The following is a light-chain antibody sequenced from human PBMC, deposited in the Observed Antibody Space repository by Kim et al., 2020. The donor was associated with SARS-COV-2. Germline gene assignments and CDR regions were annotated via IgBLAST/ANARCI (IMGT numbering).Light chain of an antibody. V-gene: IGLV2-14*02. CDR1: TTDH. CDR3: SSYTRTHTLL. Sequence: VSGSTAQSITIACTGTTTDHVSWYQQYPGKAPKLMIYDVYKWPSGVSHRFSGSKSDNTASLTISGLQADDEAAYHCSSYTRTHTLLFGGGTKVTVL. CDR2: DVY. J-gene: IGLJ2*01.